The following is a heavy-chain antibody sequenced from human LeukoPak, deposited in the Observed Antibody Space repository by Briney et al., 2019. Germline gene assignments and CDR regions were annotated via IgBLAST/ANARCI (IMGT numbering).Heavy chain of an antibody. CDR1: GGTFSSYA. CDR3: ARVSEYSGSHNYYYYMDV. D-gene: IGHD1-26*01. CDR2: IIPIFGTA. V-gene: IGHV1-69*05. Sequence: GASVKVSCKASGGTFSSYAISWVRQAPGQGLEWMGGIIPIFGTANYAQKFQGRVTITTDESTSTAYMELSSLRSEDTAVYHCARVSEYSGSHNYYYYMDVWGKGTTVTVSS. J-gene: IGHJ6*03.